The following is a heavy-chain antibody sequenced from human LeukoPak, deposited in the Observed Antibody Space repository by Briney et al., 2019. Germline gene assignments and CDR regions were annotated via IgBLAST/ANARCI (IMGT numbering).Heavy chain of an antibody. Sequence: ASVKVSCKASGYTFTGYYMHWVRLAPGQRLEWMGWINAGNGNTKYSQKFQGRVTITRDTSASTAYMELSSVRSEDTAVYYCARDRDSGSSYSDYWGQGTLVTVSS. V-gene: IGHV1-3*01. CDR2: INAGNGNT. CDR1: GYTFTGYY. CDR3: ARDRDSGSSYSDY. J-gene: IGHJ4*02. D-gene: IGHD1-26*01.